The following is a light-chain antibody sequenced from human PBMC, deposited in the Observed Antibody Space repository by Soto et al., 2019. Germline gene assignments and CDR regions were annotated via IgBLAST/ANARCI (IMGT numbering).Light chain of an antibody. CDR3: SSYAGSNNLV. CDR2: EVS. J-gene: IGLJ2*01. CDR1: SSDGGGYNY. V-gene: IGLV2-8*01. Sequence: QSALTQPPSASGSPGQSVTISCTGTSSDGGGYNYVSWYQQYPGQAPKVMTYEVSKRPSGVPDRFSGSKSGNTASLTVSGLQAEDEADYYCSSYAGSNNLVFGGGTKVTVL.